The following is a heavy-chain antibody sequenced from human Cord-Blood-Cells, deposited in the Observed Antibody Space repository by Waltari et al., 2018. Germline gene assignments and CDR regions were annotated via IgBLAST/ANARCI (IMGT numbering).Heavy chain of an antibody. V-gene: IGHV1-24*01. D-gene: IGHD3-16*02. J-gene: IGHJ5*02. CDR3: ATGPMITVGGVIVNWFDP. CDR2: FDPEDGET. Sequence: QVQLVQSGAEVKKPGASVKVSCKVSGYTLTELSMHWVRQAPGKGLEWMGGFDPEDGETIYAQKFQGRVTMTEDTSTDTAYMELSSLRSEDTAVYYCATGPMITVGGVIVNWFDPWGQGTLVTVSS. CDR1: GYTLTELS.